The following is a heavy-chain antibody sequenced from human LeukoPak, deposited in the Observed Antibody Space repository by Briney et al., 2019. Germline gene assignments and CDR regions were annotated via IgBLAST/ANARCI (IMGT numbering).Heavy chain of an antibody. V-gene: IGHV1-2*02. CDR2: INPNSGGT. CDR1: GYSFTDYY. CDR3: ARADRLHGGPYLIGP. D-gene: IGHD2-21*01. J-gene: IGHJ5*02. Sequence: ASVKVSCKTSGYSFTDYYMHWVRRAPGQGLEWMGWINPNSGGTSSAQKFQGRVTMTRDTSITTVYMEVSWLTSDDTAIYYCARADRLHGGPYLIGPWGQGTLVTVSS.